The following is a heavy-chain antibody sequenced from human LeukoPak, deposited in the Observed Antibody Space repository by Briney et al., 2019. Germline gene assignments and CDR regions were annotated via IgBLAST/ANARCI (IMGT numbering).Heavy chain of an antibody. Sequence: PGGCLSLSCAASRFTFSSYAMSWVRQAGGKGLEWVSAISGSGGSTYYADSVKGRFTISRDNTKNTLYLQMNSLRAEGTAVYYRAKEIYDYGDYAADYWGQGTLVTVSS. D-gene: IGHD4-17*01. CDR2: ISGSGGST. J-gene: IGHJ4*02. CDR3: AKEIYDYGDYAADY. CDR1: RFTFSSYA. V-gene: IGHV3-23*01.